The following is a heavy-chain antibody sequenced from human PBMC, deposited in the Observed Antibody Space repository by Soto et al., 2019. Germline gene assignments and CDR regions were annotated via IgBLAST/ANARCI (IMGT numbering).Heavy chain of an antibody. Sequence: QLQLQESDPGLVKTSETLSLTCTVSGGSISSSSYYWGWIRQPPGKGLEWIGSIYYSGSTYYNPSLKSRVTISVDTSKNQFSLKLSSVTAADTAVYYCARRYGVRGVSYYYYYMDVWGKGTTVTVSS. V-gene: IGHV4-39*01. CDR3: ARRYGVRGVSYYYYYMDV. J-gene: IGHJ6*03. CDR1: GGSISSSSYY. D-gene: IGHD3-10*01. CDR2: IYYSGST.